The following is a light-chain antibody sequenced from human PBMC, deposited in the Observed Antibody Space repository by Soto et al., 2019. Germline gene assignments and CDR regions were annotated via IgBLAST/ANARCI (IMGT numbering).Light chain of an antibody. CDR2: EGS. CDR3: CSYAGSRV. Sequence: QSALTQPASVSGSPGQSITISCTGTSSDVGSYNLVSWYQQHPGKAPKLMIYEGSKRPSGVSNRFSGSKSGNTASLTISGXXXXXEADYYCCSYAGSRVFGGGTK. CDR1: SSDVGSYNL. V-gene: IGLV2-23*01. J-gene: IGLJ3*02.